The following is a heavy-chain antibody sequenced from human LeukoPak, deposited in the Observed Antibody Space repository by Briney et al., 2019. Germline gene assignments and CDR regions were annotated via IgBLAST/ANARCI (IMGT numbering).Heavy chain of an antibody. CDR2: MNQDGSER. V-gene: IGHV3-7*01. J-gene: IGHJ4*02. D-gene: IGHD2-15*01. CDR3: ARNRGYQQFDY. CDR1: GFTFSNYW. Sequence: GSLRLSCAASGFTFSNYWIDWVRQAPGKGLEWVATMNQDGSERHYLESVKGRFTISRDDAKNSLYLQMNNLRAEDTAVYYCARNRGYQQFDYWGQGTLVTVSS.